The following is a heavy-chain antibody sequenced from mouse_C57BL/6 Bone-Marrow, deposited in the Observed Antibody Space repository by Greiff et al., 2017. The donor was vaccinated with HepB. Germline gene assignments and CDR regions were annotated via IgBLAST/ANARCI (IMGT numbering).Heavy chain of an antibody. CDR2: ISDGGSYT. J-gene: IGHJ4*01. D-gene: IGHD1-1*01. Sequence: DVQLQESGGGLVKPGGSLKLSCAASGFTFSSYAMSWVRQTPEKRLEWVATISDGGSYTYYPDNVKGRFTISRDNAKNNLYLQMSHLKSEDTAMYYCARDPLAVVATRDAMDYWGQGTSVTVSS. V-gene: IGHV5-4*01. CDR3: ARDPLAVVATRDAMDY. CDR1: GFTFSSYA.